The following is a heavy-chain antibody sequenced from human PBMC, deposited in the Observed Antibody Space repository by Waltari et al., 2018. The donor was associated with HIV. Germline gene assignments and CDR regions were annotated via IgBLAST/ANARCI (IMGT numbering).Heavy chain of an antibody. V-gene: IGHV3-11*01. CDR1: GFTFSDYY. CDR3: ARDRWYYFDTSDYFYDY. Sequence: QVQLVESGGGLVKPGGSLRISCAASGFTFSDYYITWIRQAPGKGLEWISYISNSGDIIYYADSVKGRFTISRDNAKNSLYLQMNSLRAEDTAVYYCARDRWYYFDTSDYFYDYWGQGTLVTVSS. D-gene: IGHD3-22*01. CDR2: ISNSGDII. J-gene: IGHJ4*02.